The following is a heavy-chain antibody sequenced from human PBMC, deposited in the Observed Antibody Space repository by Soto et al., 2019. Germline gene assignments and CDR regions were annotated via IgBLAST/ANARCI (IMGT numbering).Heavy chain of an antibody. J-gene: IGHJ5*02. CDR2: IYYSGST. CDR1: GGSISSGDYY. Sequence: QVQLQESGPGLVKPSQTLSLTCTVSGGSISSGDYYWSWIRQPPGKGLEWIGYIYYSGSTYYNPSLKSRVTISVDTSKNQFSLKLSSVTAADTAVYYCAGITYYYDSSGYLAPPWGQGTLVTVSS. V-gene: IGHV4-30-4*01. D-gene: IGHD3-22*01. CDR3: AGITYYYDSSGYLAPP.